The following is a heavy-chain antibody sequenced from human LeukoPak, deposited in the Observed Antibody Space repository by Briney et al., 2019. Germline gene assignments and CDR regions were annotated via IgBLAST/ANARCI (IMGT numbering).Heavy chain of an antibody. CDR1: GYSISSGYL. CDR3: AREERYSLRFDP. V-gene: IGHV4-38-2*02. J-gene: IGHJ5*02. Sequence: SETLSLTCTVSGYSISSGYLWGWIRQPPGKGLEWIGSIDGSGSSYYNPSLKSRVTISVDTSKNQFSLKLSSVTAADTAVYYCAREERYSLRFDPWGQGTLVTVSS. D-gene: IGHD5-18*01. CDR2: IDGSGSS.